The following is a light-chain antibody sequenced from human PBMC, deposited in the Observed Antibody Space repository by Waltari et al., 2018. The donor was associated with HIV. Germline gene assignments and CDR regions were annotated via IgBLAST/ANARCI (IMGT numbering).Light chain of an antibody. CDR1: SGDVGGYDY. Sequence: SALTQPRSVSGSPGQSVTISCTGTSGDVGGYDYVSWYQQHPDKAPKLMIYDVTRRPSGVPGRFSGSKSGDTASLTISGLQAEDEADYYCCSYAGSDGFVFGAGTKVTVL. V-gene: IGLV2-11*01. J-gene: IGLJ1*01. CDR2: DVT. CDR3: CSYAGSDGFV.